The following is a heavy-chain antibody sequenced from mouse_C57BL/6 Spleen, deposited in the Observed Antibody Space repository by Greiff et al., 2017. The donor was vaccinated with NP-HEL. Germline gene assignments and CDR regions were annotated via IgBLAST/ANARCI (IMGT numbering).Heavy chain of an antibody. J-gene: IGHJ2*01. CDR1: GYTFTDYE. CDR2: IDPETGGT. Sequence: QVQLQQSGAELVRPGASVTLSCKASGYTFTDYEMHWVKQTPVHGLEWIGAIDPETGGTAYNQKFKGKAILTADKSSSTAYMELRSLTSEDSAVYYFTRRVELGHYDYWGQGTTLTVSS. V-gene: IGHV1-15*01. D-gene: IGHD4-1*01. CDR3: TRRVELGHYDY.